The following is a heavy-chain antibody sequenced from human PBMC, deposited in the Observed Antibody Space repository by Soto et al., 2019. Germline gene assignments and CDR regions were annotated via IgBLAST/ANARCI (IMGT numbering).Heavy chain of an antibody. D-gene: IGHD3-9*01. Sequence: QVQLQESGPGLVKPSQTLSLTCTVSGGSISSGGYYWSWIRQHPGKGLEWIGYIYYSGSTYYNPSLKSRVNISVDTSKNQFSLKLSSVTAADTAVYYCARGFGLRYFASNWFDPWGQGTLVTVSS. CDR3: ARGFGLRYFASNWFDP. CDR2: IYYSGST. V-gene: IGHV4-31*03. J-gene: IGHJ5*02. CDR1: GGSISSGGYY.